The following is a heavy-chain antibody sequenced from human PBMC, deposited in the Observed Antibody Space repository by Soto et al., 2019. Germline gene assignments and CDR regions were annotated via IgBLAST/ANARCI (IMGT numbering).Heavy chain of an antibody. V-gene: IGHV3-66*01. CDR2: IYSGGST. CDR3: ARDIAGTPPHYYYYGMDV. Sequence: EVQLVESGGGLVQPGGSLRLSCAASGFTVSSNYMSWVRQAPGKGLEWVSVIYSGGSTYYADSVKGRFTISSDNSKTPLYLQMNSLRAEDTAVYYCARDIAGTPPHYYYYGMDVWGQGTTVTVSS. J-gene: IGHJ6*02. CDR1: GFTVSSNY. D-gene: IGHD1-1*01.